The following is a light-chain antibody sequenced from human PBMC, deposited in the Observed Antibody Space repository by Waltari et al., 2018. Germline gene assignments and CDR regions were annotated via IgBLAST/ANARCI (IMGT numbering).Light chain of an antibody. J-gene: IGLJ3*02. V-gene: IGLV2-14*01. CDR1: SSDIGTYNY. Sequence: SALTQPASVSGSPGQSITISCPGTSSDIGTYNYSSWYQQHPGKAPKLMLYDVNKRPSGVSYRFSGSKSGNPASLTISGLQAEDEADYYCSSYSRITTSVVFGGGTKLTVL. CDR3: SSYSRITTSVV. CDR2: DVN.